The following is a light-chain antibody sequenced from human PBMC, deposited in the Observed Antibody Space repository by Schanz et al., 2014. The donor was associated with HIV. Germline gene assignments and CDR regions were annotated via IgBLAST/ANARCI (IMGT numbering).Light chain of an antibody. CDR1: QDIDNY. Sequence: IQLTQSPSSLSAFVGDRVTITCQASQDIDNYLNWYKQKPGKAPKLLIYDASNLETGVPSRFSGSGSGTDFTFTISSLQPEDIATYYCHQHDNLPLTFGGGTKVEIK. V-gene: IGKV1-33*01. CDR2: DAS. CDR3: HQHDNLPLT. J-gene: IGKJ4*01.